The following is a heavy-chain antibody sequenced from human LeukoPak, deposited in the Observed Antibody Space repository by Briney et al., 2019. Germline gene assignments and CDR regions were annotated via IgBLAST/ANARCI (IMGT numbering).Heavy chain of an antibody. V-gene: IGHV1-18*01. CDR3: ARDQEGYCSGGSCYPMGY. CDR1: GYTLTSYG. CDR2: ISAYNGNT. D-gene: IGHD2-15*01. J-gene: IGHJ4*02. Sequence: ASVKVSCKASGYTLTSYGISWVRQAPGQGLEWMGRISAYNGNTNYAQKLQGRVTMTTDTSTSTAYMELRSLRSDDTAVYYCARDQEGYCSGGSCYPMGYWGQGTLVTVSS.